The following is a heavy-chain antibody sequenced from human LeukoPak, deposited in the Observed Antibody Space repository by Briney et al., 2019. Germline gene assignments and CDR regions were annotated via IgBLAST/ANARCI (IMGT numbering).Heavy chain of an antibody. Sequence: SVKVSCKASGGTFSSYAISWVRQAPGQGLEWMGGIIPIFGRTNYAQKFQGRVTISADKSTSTAYMELSSLRSEDTAVYYCASSAGYSGYDTPTPLDYWGQGTLVTVSS. CDR3: ASSAGYSGYDTPTPLDY. CDR1: GGTFSSYA. V-gene: IGHV1-69*06. J-gene: IGHJ4*02. D-gene: IGHD5-12*01. CDR2: IIPIFGRT.